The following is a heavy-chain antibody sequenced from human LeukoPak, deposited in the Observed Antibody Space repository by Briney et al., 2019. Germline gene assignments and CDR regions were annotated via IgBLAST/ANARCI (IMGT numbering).Heavy chain of an antibody. CDR3: ATVRASHYGDWYFDS. D-gene: IGHD4-17*01. CDR2: VDPSGNT. J-gene: IGHJ4*01. Sequence: PSETLSLTCTVSTNSMSSDHYWGWIRQPPGTGLEWIGKVDPSGNTYYNPSLKSRAAISLDTSKKQFSLNLTPVTAADTAVYCCATVRASHYGDWYFDSWGHGTRVTVSS. V-gene: IGHV4-38-2*02. CDR1: TNSMSSDHY.